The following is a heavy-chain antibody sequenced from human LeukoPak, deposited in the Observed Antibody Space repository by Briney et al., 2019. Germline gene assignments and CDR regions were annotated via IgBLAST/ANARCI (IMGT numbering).Heavy chain of an antibody. J-gene: IGHJ4*02. CDR2: IRGDGTSI. Sequence: PGGSLRLSCAASGFTFSTSSMNWIRQAPGKGLEWVSSIRGDGTSIAYAESVEGRFTMSRDNAKNLLYLQMNSLRAEDTAVYYCARGVLPAAYDYWGQGTLVTVSS. CDR1: GFTFSTSS. D-gene: IGHD2-2*01. V-gene: IGHV3-21*06. CDR3: ARGVLPAAYDY.